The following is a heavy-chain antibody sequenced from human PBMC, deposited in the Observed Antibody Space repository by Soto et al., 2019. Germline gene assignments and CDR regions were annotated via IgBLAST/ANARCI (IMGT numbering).Heavy chain of an antibody. CDR3: TGVLKVGTWTHFYD. D-gene: IGHD1-26*01. CDR2: IRNKANSYST. V-gene: IGHV3-72*01. CDR1: GFTFSDHY. Sequence: EVQLVESGGGLVQPAGSLRLSCAASGFTFSDHYIDWVRQTPGKGLEWVGRIRNKANSYSTEYAASVKGRFTMSRDDSKNTAYLHMNSLRIEDTVVYYCTGVLKVGTWTHFYDWGQGTLVTVSS. J-gene: IGHJ4*02.